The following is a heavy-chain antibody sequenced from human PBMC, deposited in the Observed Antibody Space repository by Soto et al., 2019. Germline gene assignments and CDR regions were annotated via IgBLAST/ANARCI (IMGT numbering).Heavy chain of an antibody. CDR3: ARAEFARREDDYYYGMEV. CDR1: VYSFTSYW. V-gene: IGHV5-51*01. D-gene: IGHD6-6*01. CDR2: IYPGDSDT. Sequence: GYSLNISCKGSVYSFTSYWIGWVRQMPGKGLEWMGIIYPGDSDTRYSPSFQGQVTISADKSTSIAYLQWGSLKASDTAIYYCARAEFARREDDYYYGMEVWGQGTTVTGPS. J-gene: IGHJ6*02.